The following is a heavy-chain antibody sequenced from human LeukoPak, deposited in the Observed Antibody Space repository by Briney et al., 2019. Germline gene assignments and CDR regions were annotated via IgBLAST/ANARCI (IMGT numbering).Heavy chain of an antibody. CDR2: IIPIFGTA. J-gene: IGHJ4*02. V-gene: IGHV1-69*13. CDR1: GGTFSSYA. Sequence: ASVKVSCKASGGTFSSYAISWVRQAPGQGLEWMGGIIPIFGTANYAQKFQGRVTITADESTSTAYMELSSLRSEDTAVYYCARVMYSGYDRPFDYWGQGTLVTVSS. D-gene: IGHD5-12*01. CDR3: ARVMYSGYDRPFDY.